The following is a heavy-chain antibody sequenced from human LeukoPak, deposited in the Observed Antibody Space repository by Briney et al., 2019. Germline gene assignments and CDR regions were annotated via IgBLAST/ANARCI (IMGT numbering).Heavy chain of an antibody. Sequence: PSGTLSLTCAVSGGSIISGNWWSWVRQPPGKGLEWIGEIYHSGRANYNPSLKSRVTISLDKSKNQLSLNLSSVTAADTALYYCAREGDIAAPWYFDYWGQGTLVTVSS. CDR1: GGSIISGNW. CDR3: AREGDIAAPWYFDY. J-gene: IGHJ4*02. D-gene: IGHD6-6*01. CDR2: IYHSGRA. V-gene: IGHV4-4*02.